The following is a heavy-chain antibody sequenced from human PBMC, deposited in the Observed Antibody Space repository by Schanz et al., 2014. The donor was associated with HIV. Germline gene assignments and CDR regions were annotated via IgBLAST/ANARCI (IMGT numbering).Heavy chain of an antibody. CDR1: GYTFTRHF. Sequence: QVQLVQSGAEVKKPGASVKLSCKASGYTFTRHFIHWLRQAPEQGPEWMGIINPIDGMTSYAQKLQGRVTLTRETSTSTVYMDLRSLRSEDTAVYYCARAPYTSGWYGVDYWGQGTLVTVSS. V-gene: IGHV1-46*01. CDR3: ARAPYTSGWYGVDY. J-gene: IGHJ4*02. D-gene: IGHD6-19*01. CDR2: INPIDGMT.